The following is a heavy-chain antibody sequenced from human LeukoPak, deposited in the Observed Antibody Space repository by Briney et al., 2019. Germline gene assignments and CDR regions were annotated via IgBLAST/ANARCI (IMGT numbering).Heavy chain of an antibody. CDR3: ARASYCGGDCYYYFDY. D-gene: IGHD2-21*02. J-gene: IGHJ4*02. CDR2: INAGNGNT. Sequence: ASVKLSCKASGYTFTSYAMHWVRQAPGQRLEWMGWINAGNGNTKYSQEFQGRVTITRDTSASTAYVELSSLRSEDMAVYYCARASYCGGDCYYYFDYWGQGTLVTVSS. CDR1: GYTFTSYA. V-gene: IGHV1-3*03.